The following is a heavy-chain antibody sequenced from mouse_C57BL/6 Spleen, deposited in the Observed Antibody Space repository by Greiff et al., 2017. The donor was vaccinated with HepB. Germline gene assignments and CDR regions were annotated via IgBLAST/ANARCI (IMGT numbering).Heavy chain of an antibody. Sequence: VQLQQSGPELVKPGASVKISCKASGYSFTGYYMNWVKQSPEKSLEWIGEINPSTGGTTYNQKFKAKATLTVDKSSSTAYMQLKSLTSEDSAVYYCARDGTLMDYWGQGTSVTVSS. D-gene: IGHD2-1*01. V-gene: IGHV1-42*01. J-gene: IGHJ4*01. CDR2: INPSTGGT. CDR1: GYSFTGYY. CDR3: ARDGTLMDY.